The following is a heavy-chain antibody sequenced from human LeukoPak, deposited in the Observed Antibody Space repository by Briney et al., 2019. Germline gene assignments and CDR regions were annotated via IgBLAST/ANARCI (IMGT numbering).Heavy chain of an antibody. Sequence: GGSLRLSCAASGFSFSNFAMYWVRQAPGNGLEWVSFIRYDGSETQSAESVKGRFTTSRDNSKNTLYLQMNGLTVEDTAVYYCARGYCSGGSCYSGSLWVSEYYYMDVWGKGTTVTVSS. CDR1: GFSFSNFA. D-gene: IGHD2-15*01. CDR3: ARGYCSGGSCYSGSLWVSEYYYMDV. V-gene: IGHV3-30*02. CDR2: IRYDGSET. J-gene: IGHJ6*03.